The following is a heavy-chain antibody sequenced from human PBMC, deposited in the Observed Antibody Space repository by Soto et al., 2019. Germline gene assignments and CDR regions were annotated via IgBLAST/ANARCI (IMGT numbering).Heavy chain of an antibody. D-gene: IGHD2-15*01. CDR1: GYTFTSYG. J-gene: IGHJ5*02. V-gene: IGHV1-18*01. Sequence: QVQRVQSGAEVKKPGASVKVSCKASGYTFTSYGISWVRQAPGQGLEWMGWISAYNGNTNYAQKLQGRVTMTTDTSTSTAYMELRSLRSDDTAVYYCARAYCSGGSCYVADPWGQGTLVTVSS. CDR3: ARAYCSGGSCYVADP. CDR2: ISAYNGNT.